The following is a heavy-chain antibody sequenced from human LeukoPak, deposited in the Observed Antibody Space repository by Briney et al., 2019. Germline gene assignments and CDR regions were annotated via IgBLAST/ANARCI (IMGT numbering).Heavy chain of an antibody. D-gene: IGHD3-22*01. J-gene: IGHJ4*02. CDR3: AKVLSKGGGYYLTDY. CDR1: GFTFSSYD. Sequence: GGSLRLSCAASGFTFSSYDMHWVRQATGKGLEWVSAIGTAGDTYYPGSVKGRFTISRENAKNSLYLQMNSLRAGDTAVYYCAKVLSKGGGYYLTDYWGQGTLVTVSS. CDR2: IGTAGDT. V-gene: IGHV3-13*01.